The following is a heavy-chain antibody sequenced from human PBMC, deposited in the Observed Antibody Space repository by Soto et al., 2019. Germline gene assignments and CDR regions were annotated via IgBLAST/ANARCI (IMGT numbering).Heavy chain of an antibody. D-gene: IGHD5-12*01. J-gene: IGHJ4*02. CDR3: ERDGRWLQLSGLDS. Sequence: ASVKVSCKASGYTFTSYGISWVRQAPGQGLEWMGWISAYNGNTNYAQKLQGRVTMTTDTSTSTAYMELRSLRSDDTAVYYCERDGRWLQLSGLDSWGQGTLVTVSS. CDR2: ISAYNGNT. V-gene: IGHV1-18*01. CDR1: GYTFTSYG.